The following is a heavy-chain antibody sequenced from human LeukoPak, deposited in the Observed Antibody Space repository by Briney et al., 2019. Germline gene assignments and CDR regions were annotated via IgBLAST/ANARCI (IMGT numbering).Heavy chain of an antibody. CDR2: MNPNNGNT. J-gene: IGHJ1*01. V-gene: IGHV1-8*01. CDR3: TRGGPVAGTHKYFQH. Sequence: GASVKVSCKASGYTFTSYDINWVRQATGQGLEWMGWMNPNNGNTDYAQKFQGRVTLTRNTSISTAYMELSSLRPEDTAMYYCTRGGPVAGTHKYFQHWGQGTLVTVSS. CDR1: GYTFTSYD. D-gene: IGHD6-19*01.